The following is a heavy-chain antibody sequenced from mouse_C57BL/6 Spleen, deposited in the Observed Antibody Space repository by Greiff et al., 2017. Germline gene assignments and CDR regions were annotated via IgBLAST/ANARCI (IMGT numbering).Heavy chain of an antibody. Sequence: VQLQQSGPELVKPGASVKISCKASGYSFTDYNMNWVKQSNGKSLEWIGVINPNYGTTRYNQKFKGKATLTVDQSSSTAYMQLNRLTSEDSAVYYCAREISSSQYWYFDVWGTGTTVTVSS. CDR2: INPNYGTT. J-gene: IGHJ1*03. V-gene: IGHV1-39*01. CDR1: GYSFTDYN. CDR3: AREISSSQYWYFDV. D-gene: IGHD1-1*01.